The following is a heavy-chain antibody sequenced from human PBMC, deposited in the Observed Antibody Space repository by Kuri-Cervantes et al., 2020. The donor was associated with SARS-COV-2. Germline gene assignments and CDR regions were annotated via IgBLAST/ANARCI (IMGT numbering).Heavy chain of an antibody. CDR2: TRNKANSYTT. CDR1: GFTFSDHY. D-gene: IGHD3-10*01. V-gene: IGHV3-72*01. Sequence: GGSLRLSCAASGFTFSDHYMDWVRQAPGKGLEWVGRTRNKANSYTTEYAASVKGRFTISRDDSKNSLYLQMNSLRAEDTAVYYCARAPSITMVRGANSYGMDVWGQGTTVTVSS. J-gene: IGHJ6*02. CDR3: ARAPSITMVRGANSYGMDV.